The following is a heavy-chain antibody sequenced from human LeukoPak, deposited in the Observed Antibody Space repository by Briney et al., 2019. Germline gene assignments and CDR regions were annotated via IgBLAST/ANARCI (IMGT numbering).Heavy chain of an antibody. Sequence: PSETLSLTCTVSGGSMSSYYWSWIWQPPGKGLEWIGYIYYSGSTNYNPSLKSRVTISVDTSKNQFSLKLSSVTAADTAVYYCARGRPYCSGGSCYGFYYYGMDVWGKGTTVTVSS. CDR1: GGSMSSYY. V-gene: IGHV4-59*01. J-gene: IGHJ6*04. CDR2: IYYSGST. D-gene: IGHD2-15*01. CDR3: ARGRPYCSGGSCYGFYYYGMDV.